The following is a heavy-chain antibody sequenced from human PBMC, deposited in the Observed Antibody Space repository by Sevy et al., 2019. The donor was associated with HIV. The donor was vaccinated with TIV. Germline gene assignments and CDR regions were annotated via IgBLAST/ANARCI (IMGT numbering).Heavy chain of an antibody. J-gene: IGHJ4*02. CDR3: AKGGGSGSFDY. CDR1: GFNLSPYW. CDR2: IKQDGNEK. V-gene: IGHV3-7*01. D-gene: IGHD3-3*01. Sequence: GGSLRLSCVASGFNLSPYWMTWVRQAPGKGLEWVANIKQDGNEKYYVDSVKGRFTISRDNAKNSVYLQMNSLRAEDTAVYYCAKGGGSGSFDYWGQGTLVTVSS.